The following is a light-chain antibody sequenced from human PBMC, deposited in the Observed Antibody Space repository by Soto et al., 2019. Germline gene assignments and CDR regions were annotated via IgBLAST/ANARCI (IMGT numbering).Light chain of an antibody. J-gene: IGKJ5*01. CDR1: QSVSGY. Sequence: EIVLTQSPATLSLSPGERATLSCRASQSVSGYLAWYQHKPGQAPRLLIYGASRRATGIPDRFSGSGSATDFTLTISRLEPEDFAVYYCQQYDNSPFTFGQGTRLEIK. V-gene: IGKV3-20*01. CDR2: GAS. CDR3: QQYDNSPFT.